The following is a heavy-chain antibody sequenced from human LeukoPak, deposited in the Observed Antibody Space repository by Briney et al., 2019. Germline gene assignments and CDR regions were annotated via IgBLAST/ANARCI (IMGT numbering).Heavy chain of an antibody. CDR1: GYTFTSYD. Sequence: ASVKVSCKASGYTFTSYDINWVRQATGQGLEWMGWMNPSSGNTGYAQKFQGRVTMTRNTSISTAYMELSSLRSEDTAVYYCARVRYCSSTSCYTDDNWFDPWGQGTLVTVSS. J-gene: IGHJ5*02. CDR3: ARVRYCSSTSCYTDDNWFDP. V-gene: IGHV1-8*01. CDR2: MNPSSGNT. D-gene: IGHD2-2*02.